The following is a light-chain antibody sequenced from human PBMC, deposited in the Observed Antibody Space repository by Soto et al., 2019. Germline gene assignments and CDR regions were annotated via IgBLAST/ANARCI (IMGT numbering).Light chain of an antibody. CDR3: ISYSGDIIRFV. J-gene: IGLJ1*01. Sequence: QSVLTQPASVSGSPGQSVTISCTGTSSDVGAYKYVSWYQQHPGKAPKLMIYEVSNRPSGGSNRFSGSKSGNTASLTISGLQADDEADYYCISYSGDIIRFVFGTGTKVTVL. CDR1: SSDVGAYKY. V-gene: IGLV2-14*01. CDR2: EVS.